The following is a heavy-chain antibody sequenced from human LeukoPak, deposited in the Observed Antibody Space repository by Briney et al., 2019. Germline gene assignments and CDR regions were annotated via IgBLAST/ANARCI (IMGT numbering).Heavy chain of an antibody. J-gene: IGHJ4*02. CDR1: GFIVSSNY. CDR3: AREVRGYYFDY. CDR2: IYSGGNT. V-gene: IGHV3-53*01. D-gene: IGHD3-22*01. Sequence: PGGSLRLSCAASGFIVSSNYMSWVRQAPGKGLEWVSVIYSGGNTYYADSVKGRFTISRDNSKNTVFLQMNSLRAEDTAVYYCAREVRGYYFDYWGQGTLVTVSS.